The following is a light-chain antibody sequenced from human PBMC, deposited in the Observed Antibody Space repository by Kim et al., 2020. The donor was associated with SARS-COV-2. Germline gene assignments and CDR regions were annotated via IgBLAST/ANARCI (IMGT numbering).Light chain of an antibody. Sequence: SSELTQDPAVSVALGQTARITCQGDSLRSYYATWYQQKPGQAPIVVIYGKNNRPSGIPDRFSGSSSGDTASLTITGTQAGDEADYYCNSRGSNDNVLFGGGTKLTVL. CDR1: SLRSYY. V-gene: IGLV3-19*01. CDR2: GKN. CDR3: NSRGSNDNVL. J-gene: IGLJ2*01.